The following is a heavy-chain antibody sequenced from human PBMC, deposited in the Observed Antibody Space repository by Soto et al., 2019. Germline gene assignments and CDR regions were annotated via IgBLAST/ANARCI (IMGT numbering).Heavy chain of an antibody. CDR1: GYTFTSYA. J-gene: IGHJ1*01. Sequence: GASVKVSCKASGYTFTSYAMHWVRQAPGQRLEWMGWINAGNGNTKYSQKFQGRVTITRDTSASTAYMELSSLRSEVTDVYYYARDPRFLELIESWGQGTLVTVYS. V-gene: IGHV1-3*01. D-gene: IGHD3-3*01. CDR2: INAGNGNT. CDR3: ARDPRFLELIES.